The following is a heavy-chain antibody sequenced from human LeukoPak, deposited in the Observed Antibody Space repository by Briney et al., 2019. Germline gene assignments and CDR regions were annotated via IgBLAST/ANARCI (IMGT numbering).Heavy chain of an antibody. D-gene: IGHD1-14*01. J-gene: IGHJ4*02. CDR1: GFIFMNYA. CDR3: AKKLLTDGGTWFDY. CDR2: LTGGGGTT. Sequence: PGGSLRLSCAASGFIFMNYAMTWVRQAPGKGLEWVSTLTGGGGTTYYADSVKGRFTISRDNSKNTLYLQMDSLRADDTAVYYCAKKLLTDGGTWFDYWGQGTLVTVSS. V-gene: IGHV3-23*01.